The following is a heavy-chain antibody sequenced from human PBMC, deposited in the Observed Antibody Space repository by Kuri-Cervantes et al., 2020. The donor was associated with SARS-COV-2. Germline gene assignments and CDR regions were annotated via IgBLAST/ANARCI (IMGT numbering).Heavy chain of an antibody. J-gene: IGHJ4*02. Sequence: GESLKISCAASGFTFSSYAMHWVRQASGKGLEWVAVISYDGSNKYYADSVKGRFTISRDNSKNTLYLQMNSLRAEDTAVYYCAKVVRGSYDYWGQGTLVTVSS. CDR3: AKVVRGSYDY. V-gene: IGHV3-30-3*02. CDR2: ISYDGSNK. CDR1: GFTFSSYA. D-gene: IGHD1-26*01.